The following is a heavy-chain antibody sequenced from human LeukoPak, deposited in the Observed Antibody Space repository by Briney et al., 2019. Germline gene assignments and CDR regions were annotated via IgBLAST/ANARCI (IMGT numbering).Heavy chain of an antibody. J-gene: IGHJ4*02. CDR3: ASAGIVGATTPDY. V-gene: IGHV1-2*02. CDR2: INPNSGGT. Sequence: GASVKVSCKASGYTFTSYGISWVRQAPGQGLEWMGWINPNSGGTNYAQKFQGRVTMTRDTSISTAYMELSRLRSDDTAVYYCASAGIVGATTPDYWGQGTLVTVSS. CDR1: GYTFTSYG. D-gene: IGHD1-26*01.